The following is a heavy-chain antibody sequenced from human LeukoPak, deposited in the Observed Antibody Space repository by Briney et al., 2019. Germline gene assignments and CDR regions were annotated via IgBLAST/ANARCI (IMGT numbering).Heavy chain of an antibody. CDR2: IYTSGST. Sequence: SETLSLTCTVSGGSISSGSYYWSWIRQPAGKGLEWIGRIYTSGSTDYNPSLKSRVTISVDTSKNQFSLKLSSVTAADTAVYYCASYGSGSYAFDIWGQXXMVTVS. CDR3: ASYGSGSYAFDI. D-gene: IGHD3-10*01. V-gene: IGHV4-61*02. CDR1: GGSISSGSYY. J-gene: IGHJ3*02.